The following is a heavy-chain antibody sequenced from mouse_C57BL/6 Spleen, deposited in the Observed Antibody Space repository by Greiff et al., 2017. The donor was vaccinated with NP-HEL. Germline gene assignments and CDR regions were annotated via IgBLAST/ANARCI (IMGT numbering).Heavy chain of an antibody. J-gene: IGHJ4*01. CDR3: ARSSYGELRERGYAMDY. Sequence: DVQLQESGPGLAKPSQTLSLTCSVTGYSITSDYWNWIRKFPGNKLEYMGYISYSGSTYYTPSLKSRISITRDTSKNQYYLQLNSVTTEDTATYYWARSSYGELRERGYAMDYWGQGTSVTVSS. CDR2: ISYSGST. CDR1: GYSITSDY. V-gene: IGHV3-8*01. D-gene: IGHD2-10*01.